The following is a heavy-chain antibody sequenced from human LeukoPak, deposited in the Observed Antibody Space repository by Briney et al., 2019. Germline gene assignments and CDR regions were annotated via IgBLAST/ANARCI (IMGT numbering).Heavy chain of an antibody. CDR1: GYTFANYD. J-gene: IGHJ4*02. D-gene: IGHD6-19*01. CDR3: ASHPGIAVLLDY. V-gene: IGHV1-8*01. Sequence: ASVKVSCKASGYTFANYDITWVRQAPGQGLEWMGWMNPNSGDTGYAQKFQGRVSMTRDTSISTAYMELSRLRSDDTAVYYCASHPGIAVLLDYWGQGTLVTVSS. CDR2: MNPNSGDT.